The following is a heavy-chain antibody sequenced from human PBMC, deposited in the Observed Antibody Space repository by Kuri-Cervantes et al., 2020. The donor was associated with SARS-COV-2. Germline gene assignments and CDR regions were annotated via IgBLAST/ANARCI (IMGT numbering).Heavy chain of an antibody. D-gene: IGHD2-2*01. CDR1: GFTFSHFA. CDR3: AKGGYCSSTSCYLLDY. V-gene: IGHV3-30*18. J-gene: IGHJ4*02. Sequence: GESLKISCGASGFTFSHFAMSWVRQAPGKGLEWVAVISYDGSNKYYADSVKGRFTISRDNSKNTLYLQMNSLRAEDTAVYYCAKGGYCSSTSCYLLDYWGQGTLVTVSS. CDR2: ISYDGSNK.